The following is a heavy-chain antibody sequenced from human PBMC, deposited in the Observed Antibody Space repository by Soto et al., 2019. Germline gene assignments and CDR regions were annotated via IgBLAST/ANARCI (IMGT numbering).Heavy chain of an antibody. CDR1: GGSISSYY. Sequence: PSETLSLTCTVSGGSISSYYWSWIRQPPGKGLEWIGYIYYSGSTNYNPSLKSRVTISVDTSKNQFSLKLSSVTAADTAVYYCARAVGVYRYCSSTSCYPWDYYYYMDVWGKGTTVTVSS. D-gene: IGHD2-2*01. J-gene: IGHJ6*03. CDR2: IYYSGST. CDR3: ARAVGVYRYCSSTSCYPWDYYYYMDV. V-gene: IGHV4-59*01.